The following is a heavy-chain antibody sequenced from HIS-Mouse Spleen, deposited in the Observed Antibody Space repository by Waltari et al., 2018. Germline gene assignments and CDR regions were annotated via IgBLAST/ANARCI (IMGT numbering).Heavy chain of an antibody. CDR1: GGSIRRSSYY. CDR3: AREIPYSSSWYDWYFDL. Sequence: QLQLQESGPGLVKPSETLSLTCTVSGGSIRRSSYYWGWIRQPTGKGLEWIGSIYYSGSTYYNPSLKSRVTISVDTSKNQFSLKLSSVTAADTAVYYCAREIPYSSSWYDWYFDLWGRGTLVTVSS. D-gene: IGHD6-13*01. J-gene: IGHJ2*01. CDR2: IYYSGST. V-gene: IGHV4-39*07.